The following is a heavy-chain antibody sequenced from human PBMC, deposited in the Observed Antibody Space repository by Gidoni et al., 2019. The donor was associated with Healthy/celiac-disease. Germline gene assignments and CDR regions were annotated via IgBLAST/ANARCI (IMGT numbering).Heavy chain of an antibody. Sequence: EVQLVESGGGLVLPGGSLRLSCAASGFTFSSYWMSWVRQAPGKGLEWGANRKQDGSEKYYVDSVKGRFTISRDNAKNSLYLQMNSLRAEDTAVYYCARDWPQEWGDDMPAPFDIWGQGTMVTVSS. D-gene: IGHD1-26*01. J-gene: IGHJ3*02. CDR2: RKQDGSEK. V-gene: IGHV3-7*03. CDR1: GFTFSSYW. CDR3: ARDWPQEWGDDMPAPFDI.